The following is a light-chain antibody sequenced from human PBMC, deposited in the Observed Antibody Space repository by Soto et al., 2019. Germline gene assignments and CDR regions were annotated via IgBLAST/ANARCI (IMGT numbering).Light chain of an antibody. CDR1: SSDVGRYNY. CDR3: GSYTISSSTLVV. J-gene: IGLJ2*01. CDR2: EVS. V-gene: IGLV2-14*01. Sequence: QSALTQPASVSGSPGQSITISCTGTSSDVGRYNYVSWYQQHPGKAPKLIIYEVSNRPSGVSSRFSGSKSGNTASLTISGLQAEDEADYDCGSYTISSSTLVVFGGGTKLTVL.